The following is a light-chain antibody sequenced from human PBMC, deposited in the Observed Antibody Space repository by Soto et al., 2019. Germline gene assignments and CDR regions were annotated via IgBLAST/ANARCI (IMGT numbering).Light chain of an antibody. Sequence: QSVLTQPPSVSGAPGQRVTISCTGSSSNIGAGYDVHWYQHLPGAAPTLLISANSDRPSGVPDRFSGSKSGTSASLAITGLQTEDEADYYCQSFDRSLTAWVFGGGTKLTVL. CDR1: SSNIGAGYD. J-gene: IGLJ3*02. CDR3: QSFDRSLTAWV. CDR2: ANS. V-gene: IGLV1-40*01.